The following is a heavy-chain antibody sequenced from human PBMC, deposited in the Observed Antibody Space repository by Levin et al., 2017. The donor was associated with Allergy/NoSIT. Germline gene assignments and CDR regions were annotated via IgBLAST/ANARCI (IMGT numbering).Heavy chain of an antibody. CDR2: ISPYNGYT. V-gene: IGHV1-18*01. CDR1: GYTFTNYG. J-gene: IGHJ5*02. CDR3: ARDLWDIAIVPVTVRPYNWFDP. D-gene: IGHD3-16*02. Sequence: ASVKVSCKTSGYTFTNYGITWVRQAPGQGLEWMGWISPYNGYTNYEQKFQGRVTMTTDTSTNTAYMELRSLRSDDTAVYYCARDLWDIAIVPVTVRPYNWFDPWGQGTLVTVSS.